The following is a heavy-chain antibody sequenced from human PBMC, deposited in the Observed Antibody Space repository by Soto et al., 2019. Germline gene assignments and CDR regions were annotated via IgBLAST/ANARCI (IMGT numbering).Heavy chain of an antibody. CDR3: ARSSVAMVRGAGWFDP. V-gene: IGHV4-31*03. D-gene: IGHD3-10*01. CDR2: IYYSGST. Sequence: PSETLSLTCTVTGGSISSGGYYWSWIRQHPGKGLEWIGYIYYSGSTYYNPSLKRRVTISVDTSKNQFSLKLSSVTAADTAVYYCARSSVAMVRGAGWFDPWGQGTLVTVSS. CDR1: GGSISSGGYY. J-gene: IGHJ5*02.